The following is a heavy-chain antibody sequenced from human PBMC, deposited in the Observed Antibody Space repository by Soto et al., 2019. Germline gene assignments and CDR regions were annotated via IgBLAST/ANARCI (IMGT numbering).Heavy chain of an antibody. CDR1: GGSISSSSYY. CDR2: IYYSGST. CDR3: ARGPYYDFWSGPTFYYYYMDV. Sequence: QLQLQESGPGLVKPSETLSLTCTVSGGSISSSSYYWGWIRQPPGKGLEWIGSIYYSGSTYYNPSLKSRVTISVDTSKHQFSLKLSSVTAADTAVYYCARGPYYDFWSGPTFYYYYMDVWGKGTTVTVSS. D-gene: IGHD3-3*01. V-gene: IGHV4-39*01. J-gene: IGHJ6*03.